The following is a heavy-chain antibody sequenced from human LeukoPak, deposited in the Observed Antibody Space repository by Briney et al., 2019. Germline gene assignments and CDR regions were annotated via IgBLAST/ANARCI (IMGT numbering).Heavy chain of an antibody. Sequence: GGSLRLSCTASGFTFSSYWMSWVRQAPGKGLEWVANIKPDGSEKYYVDSVKGRFTISRDNAKNSLYLQMNSLRAEDTAVYYCAKGAGQWLVPSEYFQYWGQGTLVTVSS. CDR1: GFTFSSYW. CDR3: AKGAGQWLVPSEYFQY. CDR2: IKPDGSEK. J-gene: IGHJ1*01. D-gene: IGHD6-19*01. V-gene: IGHV3-7*05.